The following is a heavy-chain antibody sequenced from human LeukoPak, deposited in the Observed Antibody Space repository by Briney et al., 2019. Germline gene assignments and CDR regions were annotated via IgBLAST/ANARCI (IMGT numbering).Heavy chain of an antibody. Sequence: SETLSLTCTVSGGSISSYYWSWIRQPPGKGLEWIGHIYYSGSTNYNPSLKSRVTISVDTSKNQFSLELSSVTAADTAVYYCAGTGIAVAGTGDYWGRGTLVTVSS. V-gene: IGHV4-59*01. J-gene: IGHJ4*02. CDR1: GGSISSYY. CDR3: AGTGIAVAGTGDY. D-gene: IGHD6-19*01. CDR2: IYYSGST.